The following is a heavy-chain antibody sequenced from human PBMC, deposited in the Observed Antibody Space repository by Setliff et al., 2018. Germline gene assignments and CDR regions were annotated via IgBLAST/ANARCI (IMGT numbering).Heavy chain of an antibody. V-gene: IGHV1-69*05. CDR1: GGTFRSHG. CDR3: AREVVVVKSAINYYYYMDV. CDR2: IIPNFGTT. Sequence: SVKVSCKASGGTFRSHGISWVRQAPGQGLEWMGGIIPNFGTTSYAQKFQGRVTITTDESTNTAYMELSSLRSDDTAVFYCAREVVVVKSAINYYYYMDVWGKGTTVTVSS. J-gene: IGHJ6*03. D-gene: IGHD2-2*01.